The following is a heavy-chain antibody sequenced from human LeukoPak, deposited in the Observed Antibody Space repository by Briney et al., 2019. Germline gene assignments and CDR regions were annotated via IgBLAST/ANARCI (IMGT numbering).Heavy chain of an antibody. Sequence: ASVKVSCKASGGTFSSYAISWVRQAPGQGLEWMGRIIPILGIANYAQKFQGRVTMTEDTSTDTAYMELSSLRSEDTAVYYCATTYDYVWGSYRQRGAFDIWGQGTMVTVSS. V-gene: IGHV1-69*04. CDR1: GGTFSSYA. J-gene: IGHJ3*02. CDR2: IIPILGIA. D-gene: IGHD3-16*02. CDR3: ATTYDYVWGSYRQRGAFDI.